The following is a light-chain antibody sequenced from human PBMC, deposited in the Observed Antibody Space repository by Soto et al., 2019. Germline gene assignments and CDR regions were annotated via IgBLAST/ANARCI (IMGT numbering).Light chain of an antibody. CDR3: QHYVNSPRT. CDR1: QSIYSNY. CDR2: GAS. Sequence: EIVLTQSPGTLSLSPGERATLSCRASQSIYSNYLAWYQQKPGQAPRLLIYGASTRTTGIPGRFSGSGSGTDFTLTISRLEPEDFAVYYCQHYVNSPRTFGQGTKVEIK. J-gene: IGKJ1*01. V-gene: IGKV3-20*01.